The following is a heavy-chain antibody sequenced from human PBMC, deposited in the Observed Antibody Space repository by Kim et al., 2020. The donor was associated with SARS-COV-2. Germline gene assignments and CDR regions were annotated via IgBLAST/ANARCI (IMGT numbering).Heavy chain of an antibody. Sequence: NPSLKSGVTISVATSKNQLSLELSCVTAADTAVYYCARGGIVGATNDFDYWGQGTLLTVSS. D-gene: IGHD1-26*01. V-gene: IGHV4-34*01. CDR3: ARGGIVGATNDFDY. J-gene: IGHJ4*02.